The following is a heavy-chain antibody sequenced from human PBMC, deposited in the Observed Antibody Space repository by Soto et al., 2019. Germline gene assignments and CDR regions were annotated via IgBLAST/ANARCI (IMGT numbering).Heavy chain of an antibody. D-gene: IGHD5-18*01. J-gene: IGHJ4*02. CDR3: ARGGVDTAMELDY. CDR2: ISSSSSYI. V-gene: IGHV3-21*01. Sequence: PGGSLRLSCAASGFTFSSYSMNWVRQAPGKGLEWVSSISSSSSYIYYADSVKGRFTISRDNAKNSLYLQMNSLRAEDTAVYYCARGGVDTAMELDYWGQGTLVTVSS. CDR1: GFTFSSYS.